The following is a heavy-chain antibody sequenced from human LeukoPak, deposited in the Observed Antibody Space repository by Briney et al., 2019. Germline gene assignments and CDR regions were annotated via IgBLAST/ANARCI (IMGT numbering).Heavy chain of an antibody. J-gene: IGHJ4*02. V-gene: IGHV1-24*01. D-gene: IGHD3-16*01. Sequence: ASVKVSCKVSGYTLTELSVHWVRQAPGKGLEWMGGFDPEDGETIYAQKFQGRVTMTEDTSTDTAYMELSSLRSEDTAVYYCATYDYVWGSYYFDYWGQGTLVTASS. CDR1: GYTLTELS. CDR2: FDPEDGET. CDR3: ATYDYVWGSYYFDY.